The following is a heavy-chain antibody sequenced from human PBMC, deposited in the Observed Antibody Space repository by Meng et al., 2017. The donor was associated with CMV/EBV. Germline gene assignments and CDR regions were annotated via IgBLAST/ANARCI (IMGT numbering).Heavy chain of an antibody. CDR3: ARDLPYDFWSGYYRYYYYGMDV. CDR2: INSDGSST. D-gene: IGHD3-3*01. CDR1: GFTFSSYW. Sequence: GESLKISYAASGFTFSSYWMHWVRQAPGKGLVWVSRINSDGSSTSYADSVKGRFTISRDNAKNTLYLQMNSLRAEDTAVYYCARDLPYDFWSGYYRYYYYGMDVWGQGTTVTVSS. J-gene: IGHJ6*02. V-gene: IGHV3-74*01.